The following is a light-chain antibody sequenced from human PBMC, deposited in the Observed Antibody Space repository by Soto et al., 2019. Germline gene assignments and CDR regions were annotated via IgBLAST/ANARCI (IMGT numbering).Light chain of an antibody. CDR2: DVS. CDR3: CSYAGSYTYV. CDR1: SSDVGIYNY. V-gene: IGLV2-11*01. Sequence: QSALTQPRSVSGSPGQSVTISCTGTSSDVGIYNYVSWYQQHPDKAPKLMIYDVSKRPSGVPDRFSGSKSGNTASLTISGLQAEDEADYYCCSYAGSYTYVFGTGTKLTVL. J-gene: IGLJ1*01.